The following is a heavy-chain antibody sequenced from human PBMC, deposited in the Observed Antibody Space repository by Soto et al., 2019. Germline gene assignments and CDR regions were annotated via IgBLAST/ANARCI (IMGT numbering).Heavy chain of an antibody. V-gene: IGHV3-30*03. J-gene: IGHJ4*02. D-gene: IGHD5-12*01. CDR1: GFTFSSYS. CDR3: ARVGIRGYSGYDSGDDY. Sequence: GGSLRLSCAASGFTFSSYSMNWVRQAPGKGLEWVAVITYNGSNKYYADSVKGRFTISRDNSKNTLYLQMNSLRAEDTAVYYCARVGIRGYSGYDSGDDYWGQGTLVTVPQ. CDR2: ITYNGSNK.